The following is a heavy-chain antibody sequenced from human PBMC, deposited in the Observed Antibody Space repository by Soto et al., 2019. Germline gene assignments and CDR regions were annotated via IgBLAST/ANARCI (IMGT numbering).Heavy chain of an antibody. J-gene: IGHJ5*02. D-gene: IGHD3-9*01. V-gene: IGHV5-51*01. CDR1: GYSFTNYW. CDR3: ARLGRTMTGLKYNWFDP. CDR2: IYPSDSDT. Sequence: SLKISCKGSGYSFTNYWIGWVRQMPGKGLEWMGIIYPSDSDTRYSPSFQGQVTISADKSISTAYLQWSSLKASDTAMYYCARLGRTMTGLKYNWFDPWGQGTLVTGSS.